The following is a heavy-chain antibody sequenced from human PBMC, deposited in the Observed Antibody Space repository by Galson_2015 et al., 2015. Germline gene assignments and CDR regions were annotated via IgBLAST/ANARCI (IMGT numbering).Heavy chain of an antibody. J-gene: IGHJ4*02. CDR3: AANLFDH. CDR2: ISSDGTTT. Sequence: SLRLSCAVSGFTFSNYWMHWVRQVPGKGLVWVSRISSDGTTTRYADSVKGRFTISRDHAKNTLYLQMNRLRAEDTAVYFCAANLFDHWGQGTLVTVSS. V-gene: IGHV3-74*01. CDR1: GFTFSNYW. D-gene: IGHD2-8*01.